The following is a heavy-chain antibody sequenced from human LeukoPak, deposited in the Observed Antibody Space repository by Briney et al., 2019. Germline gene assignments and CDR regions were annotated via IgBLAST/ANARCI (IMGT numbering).Heavy chain of an antibody. Sequence: PSETLSLTCTVSGGSISSSSYYWGWIRQPPGKGLEWIGSIYYSGSTYYNPSLESRVTMSIDTSNNQFSLKLKSVTSADTAVCYCARMVGQLIEYYFDYWGRGTLVTVSS. D-gene: IGHD1/OR15-1a*01. J-gene: IGHJ4*02. CDR3: ARMVGQLIEYYFDY. V-gene: IGHV4-39*07. CDR2: IYYSGST. CDR1: GGSISSSSYY.